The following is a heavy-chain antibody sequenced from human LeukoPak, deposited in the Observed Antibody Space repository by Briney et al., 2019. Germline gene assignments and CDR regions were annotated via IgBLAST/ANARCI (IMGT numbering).Heavy chain of an antibody. CDR1: GVSISSYY. J-gene: IGHJ4*02. CDR3: ARGTSSLDY. V-gene: IGHV4-59*01. Sequence: SETLSLTCTASGVSISSYYWSWIRQPPGKGLEYIGYIYYSGNTNYNPSLKSRVTISVDTSKNQFSLKLSSVTAADTAVYYCARGTSSLDYWGQGTLVTVSS. CDR2: IYYSGNT.